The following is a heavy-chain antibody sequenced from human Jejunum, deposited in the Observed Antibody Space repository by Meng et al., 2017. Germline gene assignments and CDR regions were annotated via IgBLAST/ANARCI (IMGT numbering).Heavy chain of an antibody. CDR1: DYSTSSGSY. J-gene: IGHJ4*02. Sequence: SETLSPTCTVSDYSTSSGSYWGWIRQPPGKGREWNGSIYHSGSTYYHPSLKSRVTMSVDTSKNQFSLKLRSVTAADTAVYYCARGSGAYVVLIPNWGQGTLVTVSS. V-gene: IGHV4-38-2*02. D-gene: IGHD4-17*01. CDR2: IYHSGST. CDR3: ARGSGAYVVLIPN.